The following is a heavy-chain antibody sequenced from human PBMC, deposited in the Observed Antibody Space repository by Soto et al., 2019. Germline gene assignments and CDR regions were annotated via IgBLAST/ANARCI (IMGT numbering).Heavy chain of an antibody. V-gene: IGHV4-31*01. CDR2: IYYSGST. Sequence: QVQLQESGPGLVKPSQTLSLTCTVSGGPISSGGYYWSWIRQHPGKGLEWIGYIYYSGSTYYNPSLKSPXXIXVXMSKNPFSLKLSSVTAADTAVYYCANLLVPAATFDYWGQGTLVTVSS. CDR1: GGPISSGGYY. CDR3: ANLLVPAATFDY. D-gene: IGHD2-2*01. J-gene: IGHJ4*02.